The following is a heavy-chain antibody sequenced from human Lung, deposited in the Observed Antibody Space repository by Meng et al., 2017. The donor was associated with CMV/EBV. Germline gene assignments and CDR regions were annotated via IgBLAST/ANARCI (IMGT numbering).Heavy chain of an antibody. D-gene: IGHD2-2*02. CDR2: INPSGGST. J-gene: IGHJ4*02. Sequence: ASXXVSXKASGYTFTSYYMHWVRQAPGQGLEWMGIINPSGGSTSYAQKFQGRVTMTRDTSTSTVYMELSSLRSEDTAVYYCARGGDIVVVPAAIPWHYWAQGKXVTVSS. V-gene: IGHV1-46*01. CDR1: GYTFTSYY. CDR3: ARGGDIVVVPAAIPWHY.